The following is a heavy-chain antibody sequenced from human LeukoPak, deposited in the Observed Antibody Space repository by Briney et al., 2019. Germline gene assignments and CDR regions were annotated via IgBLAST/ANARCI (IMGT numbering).Heavy chain of an antibody. V-gene: IGHV3-49*03. J-gene: IGHJ4*02. CDR3: TRGGVYSSSDY. CDR1: GFTFGDYA. CDR2: IRSKAYGGTT. Sequence: GGSQRLSCTASGFTFGDYAMSWFRQAPGKGLEWVGFIRSKAYGGTTEYAASAKGRFTISRDDSKSIAYLQMNSLKTEDTAVYYCTRGGVYSSSDYWGQGTLVTVSS. D-gene: IGHD6-6*01.